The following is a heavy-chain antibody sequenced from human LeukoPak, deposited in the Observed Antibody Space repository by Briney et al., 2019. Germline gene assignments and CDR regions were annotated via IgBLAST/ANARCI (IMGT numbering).Heavy chain of an antibody. Sequence: PSETLSLTCTVSGGSISNSYWSWVRQPPGKGLEWIGHIYSSGSTTYSPSLKSRVTMSVDTSKNQFSLKLTSVTAADTAVYYFARHRSDGTYPLDYWGQGALVTVSS. J-gene: IGHJ4*02. CDR3: ARHRSDGTYPLDY. CDR2: IYSSGST. D-gene: IGHD1-26*01. CDR1: GGSISNSY. V-gene: IGHV4-59*08.